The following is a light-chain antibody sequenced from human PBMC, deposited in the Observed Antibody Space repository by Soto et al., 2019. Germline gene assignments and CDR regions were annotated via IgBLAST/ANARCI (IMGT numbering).Light chain of an antibody. V-gene: IGLV2-11*01. Sequence: QSALTQPRSVSGSPGQSVNISCTGTSNDVGRYNYVTWYQQHPGKAPRLMIYDVNKRPSGVPDRFSGSKSGNTASLTISGLQAEDEADYHCCSYAGSYTLGVFGGGTQLTVL. J-gene: IGLJ2*01. CDR3: CSYAGSYTLGV. CDR2: DVN. CDR1: SNDVGRYNY.